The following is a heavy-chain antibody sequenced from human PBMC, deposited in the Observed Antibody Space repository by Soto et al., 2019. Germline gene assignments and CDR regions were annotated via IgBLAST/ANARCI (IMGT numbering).Heavy chain of an antibody. CDR2: ISSSGSTI. V-gene: IGHV3-48*03. J-gene: IGHJ3*02. CDR1: GFTFSSYE. CDR3: ARDLPRSGAFDI. Sequence: HPGGSLRLSCAASGFTFSSYEMNWVRQAPGKGLEWVSYISSSGSTIYYADSVKGRFTISRDNAKNSLYLQMNSLRAEDTAVYYCARDLPRSGAFDIWGQGTMVTVSS.